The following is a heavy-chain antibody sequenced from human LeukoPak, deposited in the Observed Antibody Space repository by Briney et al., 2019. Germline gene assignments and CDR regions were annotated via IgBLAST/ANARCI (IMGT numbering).Heavy chain of an antibody. CDR3: ARGNSGYIYGSRLDS. V-gene: IGHV1-2*06. J-gene: IGHJ4*02. CDR1: GYTFSDYY. Sequence: ASVKVSCKASGYTFSDYYIHWVRQAPGQGLEWMGRINPYSGGTNYAQEFQGRGTMTRDTSISTAYMELSRLRYDDTAMYYCARGNSGYIYGSRLDSWGQGTLVTVSS. D-gene: IGHD5-18*01. CDR2: INPYSGGT.